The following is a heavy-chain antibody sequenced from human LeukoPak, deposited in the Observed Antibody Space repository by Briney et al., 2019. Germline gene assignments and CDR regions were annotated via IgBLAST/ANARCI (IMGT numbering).Heavy chain of an antibody. V-gene: IGHV3-23*01. Sequence: GGSLRLSCAASGFTFSSYAMSWVRQAPGKGLEWVSAISGSGGSTYYADSVKGRFTISRDNSKNTLYLQMNSLRAEDTAVYYCAKDGVNYYYGSGSVVDYWGQGTLVTVSS. CDR2: ISGSGGST. CDR3: AKDGVNYYYGSGSVVDY. D-gene: IGHD3-10*01. CDR1: GFTFSSYA. J-gene: IGHJ4*02.